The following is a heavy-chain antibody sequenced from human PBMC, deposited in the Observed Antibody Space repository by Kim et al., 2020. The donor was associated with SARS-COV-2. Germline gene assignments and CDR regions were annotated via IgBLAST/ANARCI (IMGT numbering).Heavy chain of an antibody. CDR2: DRNNK. CDR3: ANFES. V-gene: IGHV3-33*06. J-gene: IGHJ4*02. Sequence: DRNNKYYADSVKGRVTISRDNSKNMLFLQMNSLGAEDTAVYYCANFESWGQGTLVTVSS.